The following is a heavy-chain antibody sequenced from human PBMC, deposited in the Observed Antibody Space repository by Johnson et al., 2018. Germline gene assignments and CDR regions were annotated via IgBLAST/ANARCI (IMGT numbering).Heavy chain of an antibody. D-gene: IGHD1-14*01. CDR2: IIPKFDTA. Sequence: QVQLVQSGAEVKKPGSSVKVSCKATGGTFKSYAITWLRQAPGQGLEWMGGIIPKFDTANYAQKFQDRVTITADESTGTAYMELSSLRSEDTAVHYWARGLSYKTDWGQGTMVTVSS. V-gene: IGHV1-69*12. J-gene: IGHJ1*01. CDR3: ARGLSYKTD. CDR1: GGTFKSYA.